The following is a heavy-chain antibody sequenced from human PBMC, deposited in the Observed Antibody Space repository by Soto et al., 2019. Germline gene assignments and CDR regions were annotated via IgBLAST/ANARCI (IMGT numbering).Heavy chain of an antibody. J-gene: IGHJ6*02. Sequence: ASVKVSFKASGYTFTSYYMHWVRQAPGQGLEWMGIINPSGGSTSYAQKFQGRVTMTRDTSTSTVYMELSSLRSEDTAVYYCARELDFWSGNPSPMDVWGQGTTVTVSS. CDR1: GYTFTSYY. D-gene: IGHD3-3*01. V-gene: IGHV1-46*01. CDR2: INPSGGST. CDR3: ARELDFWSGNPSPMDV.